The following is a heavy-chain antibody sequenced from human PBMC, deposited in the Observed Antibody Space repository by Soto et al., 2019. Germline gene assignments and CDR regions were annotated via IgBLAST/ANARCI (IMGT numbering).Heavy chain of an antibody. D-gene: IGHD3-16*01. Sequence: QITLKESGPPLVKPTQTLTLTCTFSGFSLTTRGEGVGWILQPPGKALECLALLYWYDDNRYSPFLQSRPSITKETSKNPVVLTMTNVDPVATAASYCAHVPNYYQYDWFDPWGQGTLVAVSS. V-gene: IGHV2-5*01. CDR1: GFSLTTRGEG. J-gene: IGHJ5*02. CDR3: AHVPNYYQYDWFDP. CDR2: LYWYDDN.